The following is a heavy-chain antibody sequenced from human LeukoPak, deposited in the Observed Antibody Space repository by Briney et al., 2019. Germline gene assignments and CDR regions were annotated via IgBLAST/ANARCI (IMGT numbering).Heavy chain of an antibody. CDR1: GGSISSYY. CDR3: ARGASSWYYHYYGMDV. D-gene: IGHD6-13*01. Sequence: SETLSLTCTVSGGSISSYYWSWIRQPPGKGLEWIGYIYYSGSTNYNPSLKSRVTISVDTSKNQFSLKLSSVTAADTAVYYCARGASSWYYHYYGMDVWGQGTTVTVSS. CDR2: IYYSGST. V-gene: IGHV4-59*01. J-gene: IGHJ6*02.